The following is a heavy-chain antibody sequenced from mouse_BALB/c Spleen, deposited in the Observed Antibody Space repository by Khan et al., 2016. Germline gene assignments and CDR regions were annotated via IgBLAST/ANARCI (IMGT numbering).Heavy chain of an antibody. CDR2: ISACGSYT. CDR1: GFTFSDYY. J-gene: IGHJ2*01. V-gene: IGHV5-4*02. CDR3: ARGGYDWYFDY. Sequence: EVELVESGGGLVKPGGSLKLSCAASGFTFSDYYMYWVRQTPEKRLEWVATISACGSYTYYPDSVKGRFIIFRDNVKSTLYMQMSSLKYEDTASYYCARGGYDWYFDYWGQGTTLTVSS. D-gene: IGHD2-14*01.